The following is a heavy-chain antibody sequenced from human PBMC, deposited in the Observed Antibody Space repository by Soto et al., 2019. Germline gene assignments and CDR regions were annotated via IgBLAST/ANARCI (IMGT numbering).Heavy chain of an antibody. D-gene: IGHD3-22*01. CDR1: GLDFSNYI. V-gene: IGHV3-48*02. CDR2: ISSSGSLK. Sequence: EVQLVESGGGLVQPGGSLRLSCAVSGLDFSNYIMNWVRQAPGKGLEWISYISSSGSLKHYAESVKGRFTISRDNAKNSLSLEMNSLRDEDTAVYYCATVGIRISGYYYWGQGTLVTVSS. CDR3: ATVGIRISGYYY. J-gene: IGHJ4*02.